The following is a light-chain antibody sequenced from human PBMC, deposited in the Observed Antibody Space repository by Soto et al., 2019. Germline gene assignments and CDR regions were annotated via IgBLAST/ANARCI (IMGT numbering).Light chain of an antibody. J-gene: IGLJ1*01. CDR2: EVS. CDR1: SSDVGSYNR. CDR3: NSYTSSSTYV. Sequence: QSVLTQPPSVSGSPGQSVTISCTGTSSDVGSYNRVSWYQQRPGTAPKLMIYEVSNRPSGVPDRFSGSKSGNTASLTISGLQAEDEADYYCNSYTSSSTYVFGTGTKVTVL. V-gene: IGLV2-18*02.